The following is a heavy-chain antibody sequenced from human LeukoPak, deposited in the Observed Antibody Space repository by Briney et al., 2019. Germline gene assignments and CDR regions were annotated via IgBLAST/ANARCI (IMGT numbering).Heavy chain of an antibody. Sequence: GASVKVSCKAPGYTFTSYYMHWVRQAPGQGLEWMGIINPSGGSTSYAQKFQGRVTMTRDTSTSTVYMELSSLRSEDTAVYYCARGSGAPYYYDSSGYPDYWGQGTLVTVSS. J-gene: IGHJ4*02. CDR2: INPSGGST. CDR3: ARGSGAPYYYDSSGYPDY. V-gene: IGHV1-46*01. D-gene: IGHD3-22*01. CDR1: GYTFTSYY.